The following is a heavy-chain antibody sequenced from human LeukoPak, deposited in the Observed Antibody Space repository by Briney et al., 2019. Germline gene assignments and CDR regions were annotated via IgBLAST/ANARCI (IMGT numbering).Heavy chain of an antibody. CDR1: GFTFSSYW. J-gene: IGHJ4*02. CDR2: INSDGSST. CDR3: ARGDSSGWYAADY. Sequence: GGSLRLSCAASGFTFSSYWMHWVRQAPGKGLVWVSRINSDGSSTSYADSVKGRFTISRDNSKNTLYLQMNSLRAEDTAVYYCARGDSSGWYAADYWGQGTLVTVSS. D-gene: IGHD6-19*01. V-gene: IGHV3-74*01.